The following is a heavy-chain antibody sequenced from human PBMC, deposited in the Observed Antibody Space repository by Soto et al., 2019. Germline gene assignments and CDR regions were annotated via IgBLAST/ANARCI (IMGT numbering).Heavy chain of an antibody. Sequence: GTGPTLVNPTQTLTLTCTFSGISLSTSGVGVGWIRQPPGKALEWLALIYWDDDKRYSPSLKSRLTITEDTSKNQVVLTMTNMDPVDTATYYCAHRLWGTRTNYYYYYYMDVWGKGTTVTVSS. J-gene: IGHJ6*03. V-gene: IGHV2-5*02. CDR2: IYWDDDK. CDR1: GISLSTSGVG. D-gene: IGHD2-2*01. CDR3: AHRLWGTRTNYYYYYYMDV.